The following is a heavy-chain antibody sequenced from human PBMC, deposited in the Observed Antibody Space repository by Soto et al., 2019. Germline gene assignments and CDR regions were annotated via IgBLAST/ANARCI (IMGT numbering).Heavy chain of an antibody. Sequence: LRLSCAASGFTCISYAMSCVRQAPGKGLEWFSAISGSGCITYYADSXKGRFTISXDKSNDTLYLQXNSLIXSHTAVYHCAKEGAWIQLWSLDYWAQGTLVTVSS. V-gene: IGHV3-23*01. CDR1: GFTCISYA. CDR2: ISGSGCIT. J-gene: IGHJ4*02. D-gene: IGHD5-18*01. CDR3: AKEGAWIQLWSLDY.